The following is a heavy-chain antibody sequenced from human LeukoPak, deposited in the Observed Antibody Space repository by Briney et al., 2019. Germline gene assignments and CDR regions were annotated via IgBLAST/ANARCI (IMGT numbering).Heavy chain of an antibody. D-gene: IGHD3-22*01. Sequence: KSSETLSLTCTVSGGSISSSSDYWGWIRQSPGKGLEWIGSIYYSGSTYYNPSLKSRVTISVDTSKNQFSLKLSSVTAADTAVYYCARSRYYDSSGYYSKGDAFDIWGQGTMVTVSS. CDR3: ARSRYYDSSGYYSKGDAFDI. J-gene: IGHJ3*02. CDR1: GGSISSSSDY. CDR2: IYYSGST. V-gene: IGHV4-39*01.